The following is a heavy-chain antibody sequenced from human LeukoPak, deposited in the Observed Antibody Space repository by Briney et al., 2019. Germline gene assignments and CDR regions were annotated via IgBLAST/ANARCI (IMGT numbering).Heavy chain of an antibody. J-gene: IGHJ6*03. CDR2: INWNGGST. CDR1: GFTFDDYG. V-gene: IGHV3-20*04. Sequence: PGGSLRLSCAASGFTFDDYGMSWVRQAPGKGLEWVSGINWNGGSTGYADSVKGRFTISRDNAKNSLYLQMNSLRAEDTALYYCARVPVFYDFWSGYSPLPYYYYYMDVWGKGTTVTVSS. CDR3: ARVPVFYDFWSGYSPLPYYYYYMDV. D-gene: IGHD3-3*01.